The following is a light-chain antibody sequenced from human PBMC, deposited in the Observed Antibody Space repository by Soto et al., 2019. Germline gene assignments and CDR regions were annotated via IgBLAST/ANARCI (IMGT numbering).Light chain of an antibody. V-gene: IGKV1-39*01. CDR3: QQSYTTPST. Sequence: DIQMTQSPSSLSASVGDRLTITCRASQSISNYLNWYQHKPGKAPKLLIYAASNLQTGVPSRFSGSGSGTDFTLTISSLQPEDFATYYCQQSYTTPSTFCQGSRLEIK. CDR2: AAS. J-gene: IGKJ5*01. CDR1: QSISNY.